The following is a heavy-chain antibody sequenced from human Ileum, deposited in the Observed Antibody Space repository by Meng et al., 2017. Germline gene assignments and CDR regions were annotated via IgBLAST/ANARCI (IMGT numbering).Heavy chain of an antibody. V-gene: IGHV3-21*01. Sequence: EVHLEEAGAVLCKPGESLRVSFASFGFISSVHGVALVRQAPGKRLEWVSSISISTSYTYYEDSVNGRVTISRDNAKNSVYLQTNSLRADDTAVYFVARGGPSDGHTDYDYWGQGTLVTVSS. J-gene: IGHJ4*02. D-gene: IGHD5-24*01. CDR3: ARGGPSDGHTDYDY. CDR1: GFISSVHG. CDR2: ISISTSYT.